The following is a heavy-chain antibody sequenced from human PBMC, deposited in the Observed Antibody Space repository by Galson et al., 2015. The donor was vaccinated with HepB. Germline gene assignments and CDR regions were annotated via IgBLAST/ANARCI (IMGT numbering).Heavy chain of an antibody. Sequence: SLRLSCAASGFTLSSYGMHWVRQAPGKGLEWVTFIRYDGSNKYADSVKGRFTISRDSSKNTLFLQMNNLRVEDTAVYFCAKDRRDYGSGTDTFDYWGQGSLVTVSS. CDR2: IRYDGSNK. CDR1: GFTLSSYG. V-gene: IGHV3-30*02. CDR3: AKDRRDYGSGTDTFDY. J-gene: IGHJ4*02. D-gene: IGHD3-10*01.